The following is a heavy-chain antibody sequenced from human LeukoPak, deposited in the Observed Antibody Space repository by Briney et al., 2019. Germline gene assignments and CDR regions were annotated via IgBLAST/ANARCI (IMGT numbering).Heavy chain of an antibody. J-gene: IGHJ4*02. Sequence: GGSLRLSCAASGFTFSSYSVSWVRQAPGKGLDWVSYISTSSTSIYYADSVKGRFTISRDNAKDSLYLQLNSLRAEDTAVYYCARTRSGFYFDYWGQGTLVTVSS. D-gene: IGHD3-3*01. CDR3: ARTRSGFYFDY. V-gene: IGHV3-48*01. CDR1: GFTFSSYS. CDR2: ISTSSTSI.